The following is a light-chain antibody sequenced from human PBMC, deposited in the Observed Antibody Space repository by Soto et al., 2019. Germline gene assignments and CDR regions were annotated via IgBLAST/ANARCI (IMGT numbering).Light chain of an antibody. CDR1: NVGGYS. V-gene: IGLV3-21*02. CDR2: PDS. J-gene: IGLJ1*01. Sequence: SYELTQPPSVSVAPGQTARITCGGDNVGGYSVHWYQQKPGQAPVLVVYPDSDRPSGIPERFSGYNSGNTATLTISSVEVGDAADYYCQVWDSSSDLLVFGTGTKLTVL. CDR3: QVWDSSSDLLV.